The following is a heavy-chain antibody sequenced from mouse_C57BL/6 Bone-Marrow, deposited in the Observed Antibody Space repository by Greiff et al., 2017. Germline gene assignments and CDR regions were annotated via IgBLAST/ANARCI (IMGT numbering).Heavy chain of an antibody. V-gene: IGHV14-4*01. CDR1: GFNIKDDY. CDR3: TPYYYGSEAY. D-gene: IGHD1-1*01. J-gene: IGHJ3*01. Sequence: VQLQQSGAELVRPGASVKLSCTASGFNIKDDYMHWVKQRPEQGLEWIGWIDPENGDTEYASKLQGKATITADTSSNTAYLQLSSLTSEDTAVYYCTPYYYGSEAYWGQGTLVTVSA. CDR2: IDPENGDT.